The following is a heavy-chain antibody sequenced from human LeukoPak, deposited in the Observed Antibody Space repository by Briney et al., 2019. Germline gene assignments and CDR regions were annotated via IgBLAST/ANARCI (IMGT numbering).Heavy chain of an antibody. CDR2: ISWNSGSI. Sequence: PGGSLRLSCAASGFTFDDYAMHWVRQAPGKGLEWVSGISWNSGSIGYADSVKGRFTISRDNAKNSLYLQMNSPRAEDMALYYCAKGTIDYGANFAFDIWGQGTMVTVSS. J-gene: IGHJ3*02. CDR3: AKGTIDYGANFAFDI. CDR1: GFTFDDYA. V-gene: IGHV3-9*03. D-gene: IGHD4-17*01.